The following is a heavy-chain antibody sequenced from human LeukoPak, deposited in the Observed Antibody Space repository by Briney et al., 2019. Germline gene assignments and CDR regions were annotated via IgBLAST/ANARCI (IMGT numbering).Heavy chain of an antibody. CDR3: ARRLAVTGSPAFDI. CDR2: NYYSGNT. CDR1: GGSISSSSYY. Sequence: KPSETLSLTCTVSGGSISSSSYYWGWIRQPPGKGLEWIGYNYYSGNTYYNPSLKSRVTISVDTSMHQFSLKLSSVTAADTAVYYCARRLAVTGSPAFDIWGQGTMVTVSS. J-gene: IGHJ3*02. V-gene: IGHV4-39*07. D-gene: IGHD6-19*01.